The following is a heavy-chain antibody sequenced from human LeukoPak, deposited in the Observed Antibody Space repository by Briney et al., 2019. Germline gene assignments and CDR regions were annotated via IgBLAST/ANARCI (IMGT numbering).Heavy chain of an antibody. CDR3: ARGGSNPHDASNI. CDR1: GFTFSSYW. Sequence: PGGSLRLSCAASGFTFSSYWMSWVRQAPGKGLEWVGNIKPDGSGKNYVDSVKGRFTISRDNAKNSLYLQMNSLRAEDTAVYYCARGGSNPHDASNIWGQGTMVTVSS. V-gene: IGHV3-7*03. CDR2: IKPDGSGK. D-gene: IGHD4-23*01. J-gene: IGHJ3*02.